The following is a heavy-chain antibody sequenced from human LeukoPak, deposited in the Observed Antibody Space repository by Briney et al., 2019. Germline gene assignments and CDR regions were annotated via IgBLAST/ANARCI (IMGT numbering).Heavy chain of an antibody. CDR3: ARYYDFWSGPYFDY. CDR1: GFTFSSYW. D-gene: IGHD3-3*01. CDR2: IKQDGSEK. V-gene: IGHV3-7*01. J-gene: IGHJ4*02. Sequence: PGGSLRLSCAASGFTFSSYWMSWVRQAPGKGLEWVANIKQDGSEKYYVDSVKGRFTISRDNAKNSLYLQMNSLRAEDTAVYYCARYYDFWSGPYFDYWGQGTLVTVSS.